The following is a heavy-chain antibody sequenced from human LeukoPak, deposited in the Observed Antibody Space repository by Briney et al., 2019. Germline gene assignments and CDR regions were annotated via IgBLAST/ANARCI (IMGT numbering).Heavy chain of an antibody. CDR3: ARDGSGYDDAFDI. CDR2: ISSSSLYI. CDR1: GFTLSSYT. J-gene: IGHJ3*02. V-gene: IGHV3-21*01. Sequence: GGTLRLSCAASGFTLSSYTMNWVPQAPGKGLEWVSYISSSSLYIYYADSVKGRFTISRDNAKNSLFLQMSSLRAEDTAVYYCARDGSGYDDAFDIWGQGTMVTVSS. D-gene: IGHD3-10*01.